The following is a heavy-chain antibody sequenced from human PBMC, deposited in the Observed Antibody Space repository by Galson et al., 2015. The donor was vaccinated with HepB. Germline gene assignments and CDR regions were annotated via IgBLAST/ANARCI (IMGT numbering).Heavy chain of an antibody. D-gene: IGHD3-22*01. J-gene: IGHJ4*02. CDR1: GGPFSGYY. CDR2: INHSGST. V-gene: IGHV4-34*01. CDR3: ARRGYLPLDY. Sequence: SEPLSLTCAAYGGPFSGYYWSWIRQPPGKGLEWIGEINHSGSTNYNPSLKSRVTISVDTSKNQFSLKLSSVTAADTAVYYCARRGYLPLDYWGQGTLVTVSS.